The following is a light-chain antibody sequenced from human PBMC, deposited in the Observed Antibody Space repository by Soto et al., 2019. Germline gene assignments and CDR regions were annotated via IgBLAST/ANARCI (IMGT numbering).Light chain of an antibody. CDR3: CSYAGSSTWV. V-gene: IGLV2-23*01. CDR2: EGS. J-gene: IGLJ3*02. CDR1: SSDVGSYNL. Sequence: QSALTQPASVSGSPGQSITISCTGTSSDVGSYNLVSWYQQHPGKAPKLMLFEGSRRPSGVSNRFSGSKSVNTASLTISGLQPEDEADYYCCSYAGSSTWVFGGGTKVTVL.